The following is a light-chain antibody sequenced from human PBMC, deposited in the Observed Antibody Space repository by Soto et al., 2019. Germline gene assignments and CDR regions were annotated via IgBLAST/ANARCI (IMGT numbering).Light chain of an antibody. CDR2: LEGSGGY. Sequence: QLVLTQSSSASASLGSSVKLTCTLSSGHRSYIIAWHQQQPGKAPRYLMKLEGSGGYNKGSGVPDRFSGSSSGADRYLTISNLQSEDEADYYCETWDTNTRVFGGGTQLTVL. CDR3: ETWDTNTRV. V-gene: IGLV4-60*03. J-gene: IGLJ2*01. CDR1: SGHRSYI.